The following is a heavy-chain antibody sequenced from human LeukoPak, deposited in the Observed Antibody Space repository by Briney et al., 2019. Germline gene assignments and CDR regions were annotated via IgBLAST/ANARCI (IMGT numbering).Heavy chain of an antibody. CDR2: ISAYNGNT. CDR1: GYTFTSYC. D-gene: IGHD3-10*01. V-gene: IGHV1-18*04. J-gene: IGHJ4*02. CDR3: ARDLDGSGSYYTDY. Sequence: ASVKVSCKASGYTFTSYCMHWVRQAPGQGLEWMGWISAYNGNTKYAQKLQGRFTMSTDTSTSTAYMEVRSLTSDDTAVYYCARDLDGSGSYYTDYWGQGTLVTVSS.